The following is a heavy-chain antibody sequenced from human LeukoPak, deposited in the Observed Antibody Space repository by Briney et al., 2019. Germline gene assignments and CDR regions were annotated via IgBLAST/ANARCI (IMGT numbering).Heavy chain of an antibody. Sequence: ASVKVSCKASGYTFTGYHMHWVRQAPGQGLEWMGMINPSGGGAIYTQKFQGRVTLTRDTSTTSVYMELNSLRSDDTAVYYCARGTYNSHFDYWGQGILVTVSS. CDR3: ARGTYNSHFDY. V-gene: IGHV1-46*01. CDR1: GYTFTGYH. J-gene: IGHJ4*02. D-gene: IGHD1-1*01. CDR2: INPSGGGA.